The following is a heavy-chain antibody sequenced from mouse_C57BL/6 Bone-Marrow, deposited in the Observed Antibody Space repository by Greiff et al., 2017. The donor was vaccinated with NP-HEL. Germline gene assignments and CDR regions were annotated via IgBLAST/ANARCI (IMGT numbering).Heavy chain of an antibody. CDR1: GYAFTNYL. CDR3: DRYGDGYHRY. V-gene: IGHV1-54*01. D-gene: IGHD2-3*01. J-gene: IGHJ2*01. CDR2: INPGSGGT. Sequence: QVQLQQSGAELVRPGTSVKVSCKASGYAFTNYLIEWVKQRPGQGLEWIGVINPGSGGTNYNEKVKGKATLTADKSSSTAYMQLSSLTSEDSAVYFCDRYGDGYHRYWGQGTTLTVSS.